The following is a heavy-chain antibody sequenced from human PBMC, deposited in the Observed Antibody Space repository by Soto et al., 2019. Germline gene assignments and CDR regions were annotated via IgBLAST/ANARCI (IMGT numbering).Heavy chain of an antibody. V-gene: IGHV3-9*01. J-gene: IGHJ3*02. CDR1: GFTFDDYA. D-gene: IGHD3-3*01. CDR3: AKDIASYDFWSGYFGI. CDR2: ISWNSGSI. Sequence: GGSLRLSCAASGFTFDDYAMHWVRQAPGKGLEWVSGISWNSGSIGYADSVKGRFTISRDNAKNSLYLQMNSLRAEDTALYYCAKDIASYDFWSGYFGIWGQGTMVTVSS.